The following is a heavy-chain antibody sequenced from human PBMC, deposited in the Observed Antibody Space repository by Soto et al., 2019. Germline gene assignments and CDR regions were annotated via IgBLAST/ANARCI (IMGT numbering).Heavy chain of an antibody. D-gene: IGHD4-17*01. Sequence: SETLSLTCTVSGGSISRGGYYWVWIRQRPGKGLEWMGYISYTGATHYSPSLESRATISVDTSKNQLSLRLTSVTAADTAVYHCARNPNDFGDYTAFDVWGQGTMVTVSS. CDR2: ISYTGAT. J-gene: IGHJ3*01. CDR1: GGSISRGGYY. CDR3: ARNPNDFGDYTAFDV. V-gene: IGHV4-31*03.